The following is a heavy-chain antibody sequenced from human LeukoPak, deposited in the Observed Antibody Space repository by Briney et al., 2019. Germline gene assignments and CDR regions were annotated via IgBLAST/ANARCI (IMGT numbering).Heavy chain of an antibody. CDR1: GGSISSSSYY. V-gene: IGHV4-39*01. D-gene: IGHD2-21*02. CDR3: ARHYCGDCAFDY. Sequence: PSETLSLTCTVSGGSISSSSYYWGWIRQPPGKGLEWIGSIYYSGSTYYNPSLKSRVTISVDTSKNQFSLKLSSVTAADTAVYYCARHYCGDCAFDYWGQGTLVTVSS. CDR2: IYYSGST. J-gene: IGHJ4*02.